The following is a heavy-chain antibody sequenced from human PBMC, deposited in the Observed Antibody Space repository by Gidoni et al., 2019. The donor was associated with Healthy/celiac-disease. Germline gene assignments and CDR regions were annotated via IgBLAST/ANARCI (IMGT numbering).Heavy chain of an antibody. CDR2: ISGSGGRK. J-gene: IGHJ4*02. CDR3: AKFGYCSSTSCYDYYFDD. V-gene: IGHV3-23*01. D-gene: IGHD2-2*01. CDR1: GFTFSSSA. Sequence: EVQLLESGGGLVQPGGSLRLSCAASGFTFSSSALSWVRPAPGEGLVWVSAISGSGGRKYYADSVKGRFTISRDNSKNTLYLQMNSLRAEDTAVYYCAKFGYCSSTSCYDYYFDDWGQGTLVTVSS.